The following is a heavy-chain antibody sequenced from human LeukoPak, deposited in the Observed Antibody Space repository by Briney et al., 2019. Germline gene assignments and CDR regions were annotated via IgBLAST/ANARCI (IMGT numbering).Heavy chain of an antibody. V-gene: IGHV3-7*01. CDR3: ARDVTAAGLYFDL. D-gene: IGHD6-13*01. J-gene: IGHJ4*01. CDR1: GFTFTDYW. CDR2: IRQDGSEK. Sequence: GESLRLSCEVSGFTFTDYWMNWVRQAPGKGPEWVASIRQDGSEKTYVDSVKGRFTISRDNTKNSLSLQLNGLRAEDTAVYYCARDVTAAGLYFDLWGQGTLVTVSS.